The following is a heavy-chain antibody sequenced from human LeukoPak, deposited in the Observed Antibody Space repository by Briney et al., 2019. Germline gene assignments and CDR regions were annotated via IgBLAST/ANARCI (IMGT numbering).Heavy chain of an antibody. D-gene: IGHD4-17*01. Sequence: PGGSLRLSCAASGLAFSSYAMGWVRQAPGKGLEWISAISGSDGSTYYADSVKGRFTISRDNSKNTLYLQMNSLRAEDTAVYYCAKDYSTVTTSWPGDYWGQGTLVTVSS. CDR3: AKDYSTVTTSWPGDY. J-gene: IGHJ4*02. V-gene: IGHV3-23*01. CDR2: ISGSDGST. CDR1: GLAFSSYA.